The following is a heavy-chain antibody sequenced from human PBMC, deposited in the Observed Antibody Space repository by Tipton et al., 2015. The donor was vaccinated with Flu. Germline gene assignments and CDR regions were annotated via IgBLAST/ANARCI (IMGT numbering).Heavy chain of an antibody. CDR1: GASISSGSYY. D-gene: IGHD6-13*01. V-gene: IGHV4-39*07. CDR3: ARGIYISSSWYVGRGDPNKNDY. Sequence: TLSLTCTVSGASISSGSYYWGWIRQPPGKGLEWIGSIYHSGSTYYNPSLKSRVTISVDTSKNQFSLKLSSVTAADTAVYYCARGIYISSSWYVGRGDPNKNDYWGQGTLVTVSS. J-gene: IGHJ4*02. CDR2: IYHSGST.